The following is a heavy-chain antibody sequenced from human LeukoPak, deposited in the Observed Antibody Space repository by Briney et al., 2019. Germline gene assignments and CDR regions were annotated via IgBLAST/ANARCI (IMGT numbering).Heavy chain of an antibody. J-gene: IGHJ2*01. CDR2: IYHSGAT. CDR3: ARQGGLAARYFDL. Sequence: TLSLTCAVSGGSVSGYSWNWIRQPPGKGLEWIGYIYHSGATYYNPSLQSRVTISVDRSKNQFSLKVISLIAADTAVYYCARQGGLAARYFDLWGRGTLVTVSS. V-gene: IGHV4-30-2*01. CDR1: GGSVSGYS. D-gene: IGHD6-13*01.